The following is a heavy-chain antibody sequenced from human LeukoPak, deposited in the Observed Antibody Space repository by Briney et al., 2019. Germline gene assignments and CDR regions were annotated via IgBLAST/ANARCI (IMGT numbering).Heavy chain of an antibody. CDR1: GGSISTYY. CDR2: IYYSGST. Sequence: PSETLSLTCTVSGGSISTYYWNWIRQPPGKGLEWVGYIYYSGSTNYNPSLKSRVTISVDTSKNQFSLNLTSVTAAGKAVYYCARGGIRQTFDNWGQGTLVTVCS. J-gene: IGHJ4*02. CDR3: ARGGIRQTFDN. V-gene: IGHV4-59*01. D-gene: IGHD3-3*02.